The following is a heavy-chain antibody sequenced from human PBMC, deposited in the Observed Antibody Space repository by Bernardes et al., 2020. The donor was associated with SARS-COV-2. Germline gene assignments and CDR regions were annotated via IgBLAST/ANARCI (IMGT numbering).Heavy chain of an antibody. J-gene: IGHJ6*02. Sequence: AEALSLTCTVSGGSISNYYWSWSRQPPGKGLEWIGYIYYSGSTNYNPSLKSRVTISVDTSKSQFSLKLSSVTAADTAVYYCARRSGTTFGYGMDVWGQGTTVTVSS. CDR1: GGSISNYY. V-gene: IGHV4-59*01. D-gene: IGHD1-7*01. CDR3: ARRSGTTFGYGMDV. CDR2: IYYSGST.